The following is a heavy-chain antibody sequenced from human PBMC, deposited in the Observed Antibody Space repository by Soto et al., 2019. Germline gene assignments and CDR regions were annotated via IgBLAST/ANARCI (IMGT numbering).Heavy chain of an antibody. J-gene: IGHJ4*02. CDR3: ARDGGFGEFKY. CDR1: GATFSGYP. V-gene: IGHV1-69*18. CDR2: IIPAFGTT. D-gene: IGHD3-10*01. Sequence: QVQLVQSGAELKKPGSSVKVSCKASGATFSGYPINWVRQAPGEGLEWMGRIIPAFGTTNDAQRFEGRVTFTADESTNTAYMELRGLVSEDTAVYYCARDGGFGEFKYWGPGTLVTVSS.